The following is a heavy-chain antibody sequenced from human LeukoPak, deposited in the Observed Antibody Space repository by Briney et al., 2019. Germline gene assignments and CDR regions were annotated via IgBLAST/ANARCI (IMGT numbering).Heavy chain of an antibody. CDR2: IYSGGPT. J-gene: IGHJ4*02. CDR1: GFTVSSHY. V-gene: IGHV3-53*01. CDR3: AKDRLVRGVIIDTPFDY. D-gene: IGHD3-10*01. Sequence: PGGSLRLSCAASGFTVSSHYMSWVRQAPGKGLEWVSVIYSGGPTFYADSVKGRFTISRDSSQNTLYLQMNSLRAEDTAVYYCAKDRLVRGVIIDTPFDYWGQGTLVTVSS.